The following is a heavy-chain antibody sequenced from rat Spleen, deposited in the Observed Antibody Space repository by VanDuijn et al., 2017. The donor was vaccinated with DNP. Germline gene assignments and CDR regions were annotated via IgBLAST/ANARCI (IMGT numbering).Heavy chain of an antibody. CDR3: TRTRRYFDY. Sequence: EVQLVQSGGGLVQPGRSLRLSCTTSGFTFGDYYMAWVRQAPKKGLEWVATISYDGSSIYYRDSVKGRFTISRDNAKSTLYLQMDSLRSADTATYYCTRTRRYFDYWGQGVMVTVSS. V-gene: IGHV5-7*01. J-gene: IGHJ2*01. CDR2: ISYDGSSI. D-gene: IGHD1-11*01. CDR1: GFTFGDYY.